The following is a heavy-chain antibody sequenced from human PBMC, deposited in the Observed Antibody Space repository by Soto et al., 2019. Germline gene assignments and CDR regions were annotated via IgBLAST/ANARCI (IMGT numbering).Heavy chain of an antibody. J-gene: IGHJ4*02. CDR2: IWYDGSNK. CDR3: ARDGGGYYYCSGSRFDY. Sequence: QVQLVESGGGVVQPGRSLRLSCAASGFTFSSYGMHWVRQAPGKGLEWVAVIWYDGSNKYYADSVKGRFTISRDNSKNTLHLQMNSLRAEDTAVYYCARDGGGYYYCSGSRFDYWGQGTLVTVSS. CDR1: GFTFSSYG. D-gene: IGHD3-10*01. V-gene: IGHV3-33*01.